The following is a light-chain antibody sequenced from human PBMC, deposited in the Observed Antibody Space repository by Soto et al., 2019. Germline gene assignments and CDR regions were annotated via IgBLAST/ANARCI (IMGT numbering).Light chain of an antibody. Sequence: QSVLTQPPSASGTPGQRVTISCSGSSSNIGSNTVNWYQQLPGTAPKLLIYSYNQRPSGVPDRFSGSKSVTSASLAISGLQSEDEADYYCAAWDASRNGYVFGTGTKVTVL. J-gene: IGLJ1*01. CDR2: SYN. V-gene: IGLV1-44*01. CDR3: AAWDASRNGYV. CDR1: SSNIGSNT.